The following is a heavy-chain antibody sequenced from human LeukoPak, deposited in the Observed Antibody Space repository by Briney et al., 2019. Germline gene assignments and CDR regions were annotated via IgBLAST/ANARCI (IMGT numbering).Heavy chain of an antibody. V-gene: IGHV1-2*02. CDR2: INPDSGAT. D-gene: IGHD5-12*01. J-gene: IGHJ4*02. CDR1: GNTFTVYY. Sequence: ASVTVSFKASGNTFTVYYIHWVRQAPGQGLEWMGWINPDSGATKYAREFQGRVTMTRDTSISTAYMEVSRLRSDDTALYYCARDHLDIVPTIYSYWGQGTLVTVSS. CDR3: ARDHLDIVPTIYSY.